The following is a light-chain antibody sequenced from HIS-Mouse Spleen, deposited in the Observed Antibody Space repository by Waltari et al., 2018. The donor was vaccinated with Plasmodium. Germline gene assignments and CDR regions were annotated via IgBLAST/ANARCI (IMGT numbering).Light chain of an antibody. Sequence: EIVMTQSPATLSVSPGESATLSCRASQRVSSNLAWYQQKPGQAPRLLIYGASTRATGIPARFSGSVSGTEFTLTISSLQSEDFAVYYCQQYNNWPITFGQGTRLEIK. CDR2: GAS. J-gene: IGKJ5*01. CDR1: QRVSSN. CDR3: QQYNNWPIT. V-gene: IGKV3-15*01.